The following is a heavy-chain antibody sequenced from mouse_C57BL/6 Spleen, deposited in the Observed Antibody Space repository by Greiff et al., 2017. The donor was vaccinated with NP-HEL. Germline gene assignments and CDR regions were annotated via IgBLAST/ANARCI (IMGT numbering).Heavy chain of an antibody. D-gene: IGHD1-1*01. CDR2: IDPSDSYT. J-gene: IGHJ2*01. CDR1: GYTFTSYW. Sequence: QVQLKQPGAELVRPGTSVKLSCKASGYTFTSYWMHWVKQRPGQGLEWIGVIDPSDSYTNYNQKFKGKATLTVDTSSSTAYMQLSSLTSEDSAVYYCAFITTVVADYWGQGTTLTVSS. V-gene: IGHV1-59*01. CDR3: AFITTVVADY.